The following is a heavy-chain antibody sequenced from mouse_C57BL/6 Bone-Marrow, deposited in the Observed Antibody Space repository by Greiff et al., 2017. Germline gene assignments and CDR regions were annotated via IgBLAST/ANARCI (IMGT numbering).Heavy chain of an antibody. CDR3: ARACDYDVDY. V-gene: IGHV5-4*01. CDR1: GFTFSSYA. D-gene: IGHD2-4*01. Sequence: EVQRVESGGGLVKPGGSLKLSCAASGFTFSSYAMSWVRQTPEKRLEWVATISDGGSYTYYPDNVKGRFTISRDNAKNNLYLQMSHLKSEDTAMYYCARACDYDVDYWGQGTTLTVSS. CDR2: ISDGGSYT. J-gene: IGHJ2*01.